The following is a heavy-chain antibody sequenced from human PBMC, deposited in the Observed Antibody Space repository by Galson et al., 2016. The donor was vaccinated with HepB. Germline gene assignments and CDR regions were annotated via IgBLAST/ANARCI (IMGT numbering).Heavy chain of an antibody. V-gene: IGHV3-30*04. CDR3: ARDVRTTAIRAWYPFYDY. CDR2: ISYDGTTK. D-gene: IGHD1-1*01. Sequence: SLRLSCAVSGFTFSDYAIHWVRQAPGKGLEWVALISYDGTTKYYADSVKGRFSISRDNSKNTLFLDMNSLRPEDTAVYYCARDVRTTAIRAWYPFYDYWGQGALVTVSS. J-gene: IGHJ4*02. CDR1: GFTFSDYA.